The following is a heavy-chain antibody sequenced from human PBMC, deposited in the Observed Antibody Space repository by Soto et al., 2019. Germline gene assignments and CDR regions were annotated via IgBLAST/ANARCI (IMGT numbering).Heavy chain of an antibody. CDR1: GYTFTSYG. D-gene: IGHD2-15*01. CDR2: ISAYNGNT. V-gene: IGHV1-18*01. Sequence: GASVKVSCKASGYTFTSYGISWVRQAPGQGLEWMGWISAYNGNTNYAQKLQGRVTMTTDTSTSTAYMELRSLRSDDTAVYYCARVGDIVVVVAATGAAHFDYWGQGTLVTVSS. J-gene: IGHJ4*02. CDR3: ARVGDIVVVVAATGAAHFDY.